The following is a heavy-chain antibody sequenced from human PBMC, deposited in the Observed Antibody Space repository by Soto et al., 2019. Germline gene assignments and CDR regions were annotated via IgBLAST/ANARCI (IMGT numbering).Heavy chain of an antibody. J-gene: IGHJ4*02. V-gene: IGHV3-30*18. CDR1: GFTFTTYG. Sequence: QVQLVESGGGVVQPGRSLRLSCAASGFTFTTYGMHWVRQAPGKGLEWVAFISYDGGRKYHSDSVRGRFTISRDTSKNTLYLQMNSLRPEDTAVYYCAKDFGRLLAATPDSWGQGTLVTVSS. D-gene: IGHD2-15*01. CDR3: AKDFGRLLAATPDS. CDR2: ISYDGGRK.